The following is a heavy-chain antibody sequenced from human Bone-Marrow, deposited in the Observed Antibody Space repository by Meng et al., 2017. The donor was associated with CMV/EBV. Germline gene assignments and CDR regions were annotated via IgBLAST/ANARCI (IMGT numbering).Heavy chain of an antibody. CDR3: ARDSYYDSSGYYDAYDI. J-gene: IGHJ3*02. CDR2: INGDGT. V-gene: IGHV3-74*01. Sequence: GESLKISCAASGFTFSSYAMSWVRQAPGKGLVWVSRINGDGTSYADSVKGRFTISRDNAKNTLYLQMNSLRAEDTAMYYCARDSYYDSSGYYDAYDIWGQGTMVTVSS. D-gene: IGHD3-22*01. CDR1: GFTFSSYA.